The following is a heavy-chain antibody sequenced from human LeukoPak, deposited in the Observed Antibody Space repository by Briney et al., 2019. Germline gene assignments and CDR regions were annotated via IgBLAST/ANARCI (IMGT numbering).Heavy chain of an antibody. Sequence: SETLSLTCAVYGGSFSGYYWSWIRQPPGKGLEGIGEINHSGSTNYNPSLKSRVTISVDTSKNQFSLKLSSVTAADTAVYYCARRKPWRWLQLYGTFDYWGQGTLVTVSS. CDR3: ARRKPWRWLQLYGTFDY. CDR1: GGSFSGYY. J-gene: IGHJ4*02. V-gene: IGHV4-34*01. CDR2: INHSGST. D-gene: IGHD5-24*01.